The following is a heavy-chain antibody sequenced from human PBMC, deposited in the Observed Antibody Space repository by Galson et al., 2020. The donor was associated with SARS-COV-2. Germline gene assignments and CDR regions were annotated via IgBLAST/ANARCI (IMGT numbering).Heavy chain of an antibody. CDR3: ARRPGGVCYEHYCYYGIDV. Sequence: PGGSLRLSCEASGFAFSDYYMTWIRQAPGEGLECVAYISGSDDTIWYADSVKGRFTISRGNAKNSLFLQMTSLRVGDTAVYYCARRPGGVCYEHYCYYGIDVWGQGTTVTVSS. J-gene: IGHJ6*02. V-gene: IGHV3-11*01. CDR2: ISGSDDTI. D-gene: IGHD2-21*02. CDR1: GFAFSDYY.